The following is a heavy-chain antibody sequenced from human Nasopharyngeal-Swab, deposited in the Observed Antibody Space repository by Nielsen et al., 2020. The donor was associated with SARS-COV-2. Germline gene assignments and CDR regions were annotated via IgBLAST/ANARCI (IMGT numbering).Heavy chain of an antibody. V-gene: IGHV4-59*13. CDR2: IYYSGST. J-gene: IGHJ4*02. Sequence: LGEGLEWIGYIYYSGSTNYNPSLKSRVTISVDTSKNQFSLKLSSVTAADTAVYYCAREVDDYGDYPGSLVFDYWGQGTLVTVSS. CDR3: AREVDDYGDYPGSLVFDY. D-gene: IGHD4-17*01.